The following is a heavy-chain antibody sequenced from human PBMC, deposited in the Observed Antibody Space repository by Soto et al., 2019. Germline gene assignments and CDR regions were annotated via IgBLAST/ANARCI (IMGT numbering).Heavy chain of an antibody. Sequence: GGSLKLSCAASGFTFNTYHMNWVRQAPGKGLEWVSSISGSSSSTYYADSVKGRFTISRDNAKNSLYLQMNSLRDEDTAVYYCARKAGRAYYDILTGPYYFDYWGQGTLVTVSS. CDR3: ARKAGRAYYDILTGPYYFDY. CDR1: GFTFNTYH. J-gene: IGHJ4*02. D-gene: IGHD3-9*01. CDR2: ISGSSSST. V-gene: IGHV3-48*02.